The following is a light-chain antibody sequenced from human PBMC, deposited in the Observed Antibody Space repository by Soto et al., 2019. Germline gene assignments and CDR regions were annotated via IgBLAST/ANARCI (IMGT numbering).Light chain of an antibody. CDR3: QQRSNWPLT. CDR2: DAS. Sequence: EIVLTQSPGTLSLFPGERATLSCRASQSVGDSLAWYQQKPGQAPRLLIYDASNRATGIPARFSGSGSGTDCALTSSSLEPGDFAVYYCQQRSNWPLTFGGGTKVEIK. J-gene: IGKJ4*01. CDR1: QSVGDS. V-gene: IGKV3-11*01.